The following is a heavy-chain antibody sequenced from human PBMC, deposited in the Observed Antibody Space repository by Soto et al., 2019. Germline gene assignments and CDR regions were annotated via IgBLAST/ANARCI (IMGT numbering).Heavy chain of an antibody. CDR3: ASVGGYNNWFDP. CDR1: GYTFTSYY. J-gene: IGHJ5*02. V-gene: IGHV1-46*01. Sequence: GPSVKVSCKASGYTFTSYYMHWVRQAPGQGLEWMGIINPSGGSTSYAQKFQGRVTMTRDTSTSTVYMELSSLRSEDTAVYYCASVGGYNNWFDPWGQGTLVTVSS. D-gene: IGHD3-22*01. CDR2: INPSGGST.